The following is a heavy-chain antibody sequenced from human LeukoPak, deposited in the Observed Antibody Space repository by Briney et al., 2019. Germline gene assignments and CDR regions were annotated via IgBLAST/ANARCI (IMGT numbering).Heavy chain of an antibody. Sequence: GGSLRLSCAASGFTFSSYSMNWVREAPGKGLEWVSYITSSSSTIYYADSVKGRFTISRDNAKNSLYLQMNSLRAEDTAVYYCARSGEPRYSGTTYYFDYWGQGTLVTVSS. V-gene: IGHV3-48*01. D-gene: IGHD1-26*01. J-gene: IGHJ4*02. CDR2: ITSSSSTI. CDR1: GFTFSSYS. CDR3: ARSGEPRYSGTTYYFDY.